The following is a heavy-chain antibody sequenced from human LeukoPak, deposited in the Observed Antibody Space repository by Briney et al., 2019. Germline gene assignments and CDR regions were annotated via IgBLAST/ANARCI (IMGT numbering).Heavy chain of an antibody. CDR1: GFTFSSYA. CDR3: AKIFGPSFGYSYYGMDV. V-gene: IGHV3-23*01. D-gene: IGHD3-16*01. CDR2: ISGSGGST. Sequence: PGGSLRLSCAASGFTFSSYAMSWVRQAPGKGLEWVSAISGSGGSTYYADSVKGRFTISRDNSKNTLYLQMNSLRAEDTAVYYCAKIFGPSFGYSYYGMDVWGQGTTVTVSS. J-gene: IGHJ6*02.